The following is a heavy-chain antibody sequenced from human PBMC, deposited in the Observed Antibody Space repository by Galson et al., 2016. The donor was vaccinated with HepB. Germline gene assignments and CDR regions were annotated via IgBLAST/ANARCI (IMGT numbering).Heavy chain of an antibody. V-gene: IGHV1-24*01. J-gene: IGHJ6*04. D-gene: IGHD3-3*01. CDR1: GYTLTELS. Sequence: SCKVSGYTLTELSMHWVRQAPGKGLEWMGGFDPEDGETIYAQKFQDRVTMTEDTSTDTAYMELSSLRSEDTAVYYCVSSLRFLGWGPYWGKGTTVTVSS. CDR3: VSSLRFLGWGPY. CDR2: FDPEDGET.